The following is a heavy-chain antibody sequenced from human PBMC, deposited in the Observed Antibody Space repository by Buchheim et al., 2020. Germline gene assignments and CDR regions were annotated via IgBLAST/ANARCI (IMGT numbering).Heavy chain of an antibody. Sequence: QVQLVESGGGAVQPGKSLRLSCAASGFTFSSYGMHWVRQAPGKGLEWVAVIWYDGSNKYYADSVKGRFTISRDNSKNALFLQMNSLRAEDTAVYYCARGSVVLPAAIIAYYFDYWGQGTL. CDR2: IWYDGSNK. CDR3: ARGSVVLPAAIIAYYFDY. D-gene: IGHD2-2*01. V-gene: IGHV3-33*01. CDR1: GFTFSSYG. J-gene: IGHJ4*02.